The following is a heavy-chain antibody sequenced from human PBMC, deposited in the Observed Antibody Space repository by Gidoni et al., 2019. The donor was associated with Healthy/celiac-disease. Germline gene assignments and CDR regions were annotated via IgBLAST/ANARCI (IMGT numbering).Heavy chain of an antibody. D-gene: IGHD4-17*01. CDR1: GGSLSSGDYY. V-gene: IGHV4-30-4*01. Sequence: QVQLQESGPGLVKPSQTLSLTCPVSGGSLSSGDYYWCWIRQPPGKGLEWIWYIYYSGIPYYNPSLKSRVTISVDTSKNQFSLKLSSVTAADTAVYYCAREKTHGDYKYWYFDLWGRGTLVTVSS. CDR3: AREKTHGDYKYWYFDL. J-gene: IGHJ2*01. CDR2: IYYSGIP.